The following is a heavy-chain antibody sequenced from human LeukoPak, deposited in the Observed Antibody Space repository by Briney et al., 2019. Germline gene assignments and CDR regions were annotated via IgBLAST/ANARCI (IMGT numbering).Heavy chain of an antibody. Sequence: PGGSLRPSCAASGFTFSSYAMHWVRQAPGKGLEWVAVISYDGSNKYYADSVKGRFTISRDNSKNTLYLQMNSLRAEDTAAYYCARVTYFDYWGQGTLVTVSS. CDR2: ISYDGSNK. J-gene: IGHJ4*02. D-gene: IGHD5-18*01. CDR3: ARVTYFDY. V-gene: IGHV3-30*01. CDR1: GFTFSSYA.